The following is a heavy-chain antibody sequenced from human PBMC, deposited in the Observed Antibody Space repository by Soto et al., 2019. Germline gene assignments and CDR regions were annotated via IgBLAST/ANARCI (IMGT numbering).Heavy chain of an antibody. CDR3: ARYHYYDSSGYQNYGMDV. D-gene: IGHD3-22*01. V-gene: IGHV4-59*01. Sequence: SETLSLTCTVSGGSISSYYWSWIRQPPGKGLEWIGYIYYSGTTNYNPSLKSRVTISVDTSKNQCSLKLSSVTAADTAVYYCARYHYYDSSGYQNYGMDVWGQGTTVTVSS. J-gene: IGHJ6*02. CDR1: GGSISSYY. CDR2: IYYSGTT.